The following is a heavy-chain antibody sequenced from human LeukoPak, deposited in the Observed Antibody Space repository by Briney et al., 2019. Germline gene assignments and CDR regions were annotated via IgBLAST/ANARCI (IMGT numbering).Heavy chain of an antibody. Sequence: GGSLRLSCVTSGFTFSGSAMHWVRQASGKGLEWIGRIRVKAHNYATVYAASMKGRFTISRDDSKNTAYLQMTSLKPEDTAVYYCAALRPFDYWGQGTLVTVSS. J-gene: IGHJ4*02. CDR2: IRVKAHNYAT. D-gene: IGHD3-16*01. V-gene: IGHV3-73*01. CDR3: AALRPFDY. CDR1: GFTFSGSA.